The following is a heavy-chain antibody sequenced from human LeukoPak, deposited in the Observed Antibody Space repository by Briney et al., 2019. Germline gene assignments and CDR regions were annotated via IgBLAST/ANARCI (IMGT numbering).Heavy chain of an antibody. CDR1: GDSISSTNYY. CDR3: AAYIGSYYWFDP. V-gene: IGHV4-39*07. D-gene: IGHD1-26*01. Sequence: PSETLSLTCTVSGDSISSTNYYWGWIRQPPGKGLEWIGSIYYSGSTFNNPSLKSRVTISVDTSKNQFSLKVSSVTAADTAVYYCAAYIGSYYWFDPWGQGTLVTVSS. J-gene: IGHJ5*02. CDR2: IYYSGST.